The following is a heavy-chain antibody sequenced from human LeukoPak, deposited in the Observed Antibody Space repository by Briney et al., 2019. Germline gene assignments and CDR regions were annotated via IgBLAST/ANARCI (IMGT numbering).Heavy chain of an antibody. CDR1: GFTFSDYY. V-gene: IGHV3-11*01. Sequence: PGGSLRLSCAASGFTFSDYYMSWIRQAPGKGLEWVSYISGSGSTIYYADSVKGRFTISRDNAKNSLYLQMNSLRDEDTAVYYCARVGSSSGYYFDYWGQGTLVTVSS. CDR2: ISGSGSTI. CDR3: ARVGSSSGYYFDY. J-gene: IGHJ4*02. D-gene: IGHD6-19*01.